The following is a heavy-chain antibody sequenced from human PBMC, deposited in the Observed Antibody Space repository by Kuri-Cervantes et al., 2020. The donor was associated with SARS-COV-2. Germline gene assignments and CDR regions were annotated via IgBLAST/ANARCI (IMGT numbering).Heavy chain of an antibody. CDR3: AKDHIGLRFLEWLDAFDI. V-gene: IGHV3-48*01. CDR1: GFTFSSYS. J-gene: IGHJ3*02. CDR2: ISSSSSTI. Sequence: GGSLRLSCAASGFTFSSYSMNWVRQAPGKGLEWVSYISSSSSTIYYADSVKGRFTISRDNSKNTPYLQMNSLRAEDTAVYYCAKDHIGLRFLEWLDAFDIWGQGTMVTVSS. D-gene: IGHD3-3*01.